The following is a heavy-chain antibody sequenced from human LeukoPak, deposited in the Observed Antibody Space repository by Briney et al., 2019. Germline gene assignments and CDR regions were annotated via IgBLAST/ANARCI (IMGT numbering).Heavy chain of an antibody. CDR1: GFTFSSYA. CDR2: ISGSGIGGRT. J-gene: IGHJ4*02. Sequence: PGGSLRLSCAASGFTFSSYAMSWFRQAPGKGLEWVSGISGSGIGGRTHYADSVKGRFTISRDNSKNTLYLQMNSLRVEDTAVYFCAKAPVTSCRGAYCYPFDSWGQGTLVTVSS. V-gene: IGHV3-23*01. CDR3: AKAPVTSCRGAYCYPFDS. D-gene: IGHD2-21*01.